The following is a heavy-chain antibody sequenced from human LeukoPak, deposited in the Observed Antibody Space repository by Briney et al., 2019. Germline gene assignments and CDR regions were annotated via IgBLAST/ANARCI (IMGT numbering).Heavy chain of an antibody. D-gene: IGHD2-21*02. Sequence: PSETLSLTCAVSGDSISNFYWSWIRQPPGKGLEWIGYIYYSGSTNYNPSLKSRVTISVDTSKNQFSLKLSSVTAADTAVYYCARGIAYCGGDCFLPYYYYYYYMDVWGKGTTVTVSS. CDR2: IYYSGST. J-gene: IGHJ6*03. CDR3: ARGIAYCGGDCFLPYYYYYYYMDV. V-gene: IGHV4-59*12. CDR1: GDSISNFY.